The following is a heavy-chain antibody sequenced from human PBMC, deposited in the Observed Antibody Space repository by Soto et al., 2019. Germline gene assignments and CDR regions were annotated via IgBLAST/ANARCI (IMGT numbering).Heavy chain of an antibody. D-gene: IGHD4-17*01. CDR3: AKEAYGGHGHYGMDV. CDR2: ISGSGGST. Sequence: EVQLLESGGGLVQPGGSLRLSCAASGFTFSSYAMSWVRQPPGKGLEWVSAISGSGGSTYYADSVKGRFTISRDNSKNTLYLQMKSVRAEDTAVYYCAKEAYGGHGHYGMDVWGQGTTVTVSS. J-gene: IGHJ6*02. V-gene: IGHV3-23*01. CDR1: GFTFSSYA.